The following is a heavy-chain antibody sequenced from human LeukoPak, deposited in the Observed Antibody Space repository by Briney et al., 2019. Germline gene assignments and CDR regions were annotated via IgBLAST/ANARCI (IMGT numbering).Heavy chain of an antibody. D-gene: IGHD6-13*01. J-gene: IGHJ4*02. Sequence: PSETLSLTCTVSGGSISSGSYYWSWIRQPAGKGLDWIGRIYTSGNTNYNPSLKSRVTISVDTSKNQFSLKLSSVTAADTAVYYCARDPLEAAAGTNWGQGTLFTVSS. CDR2: IYTSGNT. CDR3: ARDPLEAAAGTN. CDR1: GGSISSGSYY. V-gene: IGHV4-61*02.